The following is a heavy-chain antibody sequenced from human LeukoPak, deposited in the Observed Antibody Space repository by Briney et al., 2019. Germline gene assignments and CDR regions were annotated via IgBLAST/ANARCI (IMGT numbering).Heavy chain of an antibody. D-gene: IGHD4-23*01. J-gene: IGHJ4*02. CDR2: INHSGST. Sequence: SETLSLTCAVYGGSFSGYYWSWIRQPPGKGLEWIGEINHSGSTNYNPSLKSRVTISVDTSKNQFSLKLSSVTAADAAVYYCARGLVHSYDYGGRDYWGQGTLVTVSS. CDR1: GGSFSGYY. CDR3: ARGLVHSYDYGGRDY. V-gene: IGHV4-34*01.